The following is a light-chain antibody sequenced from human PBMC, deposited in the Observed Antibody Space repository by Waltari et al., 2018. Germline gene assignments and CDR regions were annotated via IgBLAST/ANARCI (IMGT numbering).Light chain of an antibody. J-gene: IGKJ1*01. CDR1: QNIRSW. V-gene: IGKV1-5*03. Sequence: DIQMTQSPSTLSASVGDRVTITCRASQNIRSWLAWYQQKPGKAPKFLIYKPFSLESGVPSMFSGSGSGTEFTLTIISLQPDDFATYYCQQYSSYSPWMFGQGTKVEIK. CDR3: QQYSSYSPWM. CDR2: KPF.